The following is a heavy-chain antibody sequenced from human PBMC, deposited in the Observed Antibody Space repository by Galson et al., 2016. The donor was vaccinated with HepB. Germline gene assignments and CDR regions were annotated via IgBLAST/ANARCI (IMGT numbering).Heavy chain of an antibody. CDR3: VRNAGGYNFGD. Sequence: SVKVSCKAGGYTFTNYAIHWVRQTPGQSLEWMGWIAGGNGNTKYSQQFQGSVTFPRDTSESIVYMEMNSLTSEDTAVFYCVRNAGGYNFGDWGQGTLVIVSS. D-gene: IGHD5-24*01. CDR2: IAGGNGNT. J-gene: IGHJ4*02. V-gene: IGHV1-3*01. CDR1: GYTFTNYA.